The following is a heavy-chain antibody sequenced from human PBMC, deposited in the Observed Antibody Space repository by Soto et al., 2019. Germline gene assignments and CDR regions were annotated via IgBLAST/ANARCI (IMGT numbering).Heavy chain of an antibody. J-gene: IGHJ5*02. V-gene: IGHV3-9*01. CDR1: GFTFDDYA. Sequence: GGSLRLSCAASGFTFDDYAMHWVRQAPGKGLEWVSGISWNSGSIGYADSVKGRFTISRDNAKNSLYLQMNSLRAEDTALYYCAKDAAAGRFPLKKKHNWFDPWGQGTLVTVSS. CDR3: AKDAAAGRFPLKKKHNWFDP. D-gene: IGHD6-13*01. CDR2: ISWNSGSI.